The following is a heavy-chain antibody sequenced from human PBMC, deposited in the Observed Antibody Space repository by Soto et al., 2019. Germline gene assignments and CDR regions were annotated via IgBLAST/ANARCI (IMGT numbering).Heavy chain of an antibody. J-gene: IGHJ6*02. CDR3: AAPLVGESYAMDV. Sequence: EVQLVESGGGLVQPGGSLRLSCAASGIRFSIYSMNWVRQAPGKGLEWVSYISSGSGTIYYADSVKGRFTNSRDNSKNSLDRQLDSRSDDGTAVYYCAAPLVGESYAMDVWGQGTTVTVSS. D-gene: IGHD1-26*01. V-gene: IGHV3-48*02. CDR2: ISSGSGTI. CDR1: GIRFSIYS.